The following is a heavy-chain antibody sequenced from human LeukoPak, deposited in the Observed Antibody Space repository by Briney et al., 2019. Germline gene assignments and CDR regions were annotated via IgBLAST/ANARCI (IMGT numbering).Heavy chain of an antibody. CDR2: ISYDGSNK. CDR3: AEDKNSYSSTWYGGSDY. J-gene: IGHJ4*02. D-gene: IGHD6-13*01. V-gene: IGHV3-30*18. Sequence: GGSLRLSCAGSEFTFSSYGMHWVRQAPGKGLEWVAVISYDGSNKYYADSVKGRFTISRDNSKNTLYLQMNSLRAEDTAVYYCAEDKNSYSSTWYGGSDYWGQGTLVTVSS. CDR1: EFTFSSYG.